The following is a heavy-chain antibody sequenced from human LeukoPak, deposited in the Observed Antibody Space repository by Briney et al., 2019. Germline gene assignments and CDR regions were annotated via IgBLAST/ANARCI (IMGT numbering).Heavy chain of an antibody. CDR1: GYTFTGYY. J-gene: IGHJ4*02. Sequence: ASVKVSCKASGYTFTGYYIHWVRQAPGQGLEWMGWINPHSGGTNYAQKFQGRVTLTGDMSINTAYMDLSRLRSDDTAVYYCARDDILTGFDYWGQGALVTVSS. CDR3: ARDDILTGFDY. V-gene: IGHV1-2*02. D-gene: IGHD3-9*01. CDR2: INPHSGGT.